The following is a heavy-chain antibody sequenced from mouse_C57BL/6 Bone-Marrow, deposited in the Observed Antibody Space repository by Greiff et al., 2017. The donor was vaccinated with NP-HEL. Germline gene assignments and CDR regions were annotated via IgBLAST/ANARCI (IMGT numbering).Heavy chain of an antibody. CDR2: IHPSDSDT. J-gene: IGHJ3*01. CDR1: GYTFTSYW. CDR3: ASGGGRAGRFAY. D-gene: IGHD1-1*01. Sequence: QVQLQQSGAELVKPGASVKVSCKASGYTFTSYWMHWVKQRPGQGLEWIGRIHPSDSDTNYNQKFKGKATLTVDKSSSTAYMQLSSLTSEDSAVYDCASGGGRAGRFAYWGQGTLVTVSA. V-gene: IGHV1-74*01.